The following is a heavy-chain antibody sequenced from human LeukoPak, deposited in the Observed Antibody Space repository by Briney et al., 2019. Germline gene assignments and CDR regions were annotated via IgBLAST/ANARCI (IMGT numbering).Heavy chain of an antibody. Sequence: SETLSLTCTVSGGSISSYYWSWIRQPPGKGLEWIGYIYYSGSTNYNPSLKSRVTISVDTSKNQFSLKLSSVTAADTAVYYCARTLRNPGYSSGWYMFDYWGQGTLVTVSS. CDR3: ARTLRNPGYSSGWYMFDY. V-gene: IGHV4-59*12. J-gene: IGHJ4*02. D-gene: IGHD6-19*01. CDR1: GGSISSYY. CDR2: IYYSGST.